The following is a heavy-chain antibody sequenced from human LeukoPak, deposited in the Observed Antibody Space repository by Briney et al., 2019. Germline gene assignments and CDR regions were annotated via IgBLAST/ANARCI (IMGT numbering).Heavy chain of an antibody. Sequence: PSETLSLTCTVSGVSISRSYWIWIRQTPGKGLEWIGYISYTGVSSYNPSLKSRVTISVDTSKNQFSLNVTSVTAADTAVYYCARLPEGGYATSLGLFGPWGQGTRVTVSS. CDR2: ISYTGVS. CDR3: ARLPEGGYATSLGLFGP. J-gene: IGHJ5*02. D-gene: IGHD5-24*01. CDR1: GVSISRSY. V-gene: IGHV4-59*08.